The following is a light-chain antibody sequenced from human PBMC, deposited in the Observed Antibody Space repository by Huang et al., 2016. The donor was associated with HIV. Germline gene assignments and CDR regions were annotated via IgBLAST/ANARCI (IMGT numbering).Light chain of an antibody. Sequence: DIQMTQSPFAMSASVGDKVTITCRASQAISNYLVWFQQKPGRAPKRLIYAASSLQSGGPSRFSGSGYGTKFTLTISSLQPEDFATYYCLQHHAYPRTFGPGTKVEVK. J-gene: IGKJ1*01. V-gene: IGKV1-17*03. CDR3: LQHHAYPRT. CDR1: QAISNY. CDR2: AAS.